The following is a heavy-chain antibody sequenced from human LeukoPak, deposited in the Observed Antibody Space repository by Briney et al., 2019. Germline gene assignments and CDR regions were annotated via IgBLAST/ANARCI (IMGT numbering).Heavy chain of an antibody. Sequence: GGSLRLSCAVSGFTFNIYGINWVRQAPGKGLDWVALIRYDGSNKYYADSVKGRFTISRDNYKNTVYLQMNSLRAEDTALYYCVSESGSGSYYEDNWGQGTLVTVSS. CDR3: VSESGSGSYYEDN. D-gene: IGHD3-10*01. CDR2: IRYDGSNK. J-gene: IGHJ4*02. CDR1: GFTFNIYG. V-gene: IGHV3-30*02.